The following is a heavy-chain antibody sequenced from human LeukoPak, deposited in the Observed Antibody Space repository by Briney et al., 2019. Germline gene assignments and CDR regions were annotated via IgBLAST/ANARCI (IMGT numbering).Heavy chain of an antibody. D-gene: IGHD3-10*01. CDR1: GFTFSSYS. CDR2: ISSSSSTI. CDR3: AKTGLWFGESRGFDY. J-gene: IGHJ4*02. V-gene: IGHV3-48*04. Sequence: GGSLRLSCAASGFTFSSYSMNWVRQAPGKGLEWVSYISSSSSTIYYADSVKGRFTISRDNSKNSLYLQMNSLRTEDTALYYCAKTGLWFGESRGFDYWGQGTLVTVSS.